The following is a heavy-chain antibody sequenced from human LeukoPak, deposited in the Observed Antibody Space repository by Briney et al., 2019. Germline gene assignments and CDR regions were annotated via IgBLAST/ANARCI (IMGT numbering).Heavy chain of an antibody. CDR3: VRESPMERDAFDI. J-gene: IGHJ3*02. CDR1: GFTFSSYW. D-gene: IGHD1-1*01. V-gene: IGHV3-7*01. CDR2: IKQDGSEK. Sequence: GGSLRLSCAASGFTFSSYWMSWVRQAPGKGLEWAANIKQDGSEKYYVDSVKGRFTISRDNAKNSLYLQMNSLRDEDTAVYYCVRESPMERDAFDIWGQGTMVTVSS.